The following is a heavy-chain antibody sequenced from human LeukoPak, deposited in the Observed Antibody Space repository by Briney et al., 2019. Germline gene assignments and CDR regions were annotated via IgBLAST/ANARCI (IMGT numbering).Heavy chain of an antibody. CDR1: GGSISSYY. Sequence: SETLSLTCTVSGGSISSYYWSWIRQPPGKGLEWIGYIYYSGSTNYNPSIKSRVTMSVDTSKNQFSLKLSSVTPADTAVYYCAGKKGTMVFFDYWGQGALVTVSS. CDR3: AGKKGTMVFFDY. J-gene: IGHJ4*02. D-gene: IGHD4/OR15-4a*01. CDR2: IYYSGST. V-gene: IGHV4-59*01.